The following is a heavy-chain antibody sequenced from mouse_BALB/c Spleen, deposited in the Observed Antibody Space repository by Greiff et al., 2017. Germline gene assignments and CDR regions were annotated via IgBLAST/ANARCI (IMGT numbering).Heavy chain of an antibody. CDR2: INPNNGGT. V-gene: IGHV1-18*01. CDR3: ARWEEGGYFDY. J-gene: IGHJ2*01. CDR1: GYTFTDYN. D-gene: IGHD4-1*01. Sequence: DVKLQESGPELVKPGASVKIPCKASGYTFTDYNMDWVKQRHGKGLEWIGDINPNNGGTIYNQKFKGKATLTVDKSSSTAYMELRSLTSEDTAVYYCARWEEGGYFDYWGQGTTLTVSS.